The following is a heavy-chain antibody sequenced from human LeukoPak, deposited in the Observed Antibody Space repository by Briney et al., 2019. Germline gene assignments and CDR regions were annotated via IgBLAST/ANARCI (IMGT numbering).Heavy chain of an antibody. Sequence: TGGSLRPSCAASGFTFSSYSMNWVRQAPGKGLEWVSSISSSSSYIYYADSVKGRFTISRDNAKNSLYLQMNSLRAEDTAVYYCARDWFGSKYCSGGSCRETDAFDIWGQGTMVTVSS. J-gene: IGHJ3*02. V-gene: IGHV3-21*01. D-gene: IGHD2-15*01. CDR3: ARDWFGSKYCSGGSCRETDAFDI. CDR1: GFTFSSYS. CDR2: ISSSSSYI.